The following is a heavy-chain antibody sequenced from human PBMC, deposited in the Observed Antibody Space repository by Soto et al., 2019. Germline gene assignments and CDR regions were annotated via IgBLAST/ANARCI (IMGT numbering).Heavy chain of an antibody. CDR1: GYTFTSYY. CDR3: ARVKEPPYWYFDL. CDR2: INPSGGST. V-gene: IGHV1-46*01. Sequence: QVQLVQSGAEVKKPGASVKVSCKASGYTFTSYYMHWVRQAPGQGLEGMGIINPSGGSTSYAPKFQGRVTMTRDTSTSTVYMELSSLRSEDTAVYYCARVKEPPYWYFDLWGRGTLVTVSS. J-gene: IGHJ2*01.